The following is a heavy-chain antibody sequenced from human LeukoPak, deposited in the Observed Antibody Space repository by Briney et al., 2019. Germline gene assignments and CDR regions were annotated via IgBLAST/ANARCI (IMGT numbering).Heavy chain of an antibody. D-gene: IGHD2-2*01. V-gene: IGHV4-39*07. Sequence: SDTLSLTCTVSGGSISSSSYYWGWIRQPPGKGLEWIGSIYYSGSTYYNPSLKSRVTISVDTSKNQFSLKLSSVTAADTAVYYCARLDAALVVPAAANFDYWGQGTLVTVSS. CDR3: ARLDAALVVPAAANFDY. CDR2: IYYSGST. J-gene: IGHJ4*02. CDR1: GGSISSSSYY.